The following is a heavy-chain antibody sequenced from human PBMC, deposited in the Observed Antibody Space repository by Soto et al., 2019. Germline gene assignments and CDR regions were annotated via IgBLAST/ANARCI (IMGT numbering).Heavy chain of an antibody. J-gene: IGHJ6*02. CDR2: IVPMLGTP. Sequence: ASVKISCKASGGTFDKFIMNWVRQTPGRGLEWMGGIVPMLGTPTYAEKFKGRVRISATGSATTTYMEVTSLRSEDTAIYYCARNGTYGSSRSHYSGMDVWGQGTTVTVSS. D-gene: IGHD3-10*01. CDR1: GGTFDKFI. V-gene: IGHV1-69*13. CDR3: ARNGTYGSSRSHYSGMDV.